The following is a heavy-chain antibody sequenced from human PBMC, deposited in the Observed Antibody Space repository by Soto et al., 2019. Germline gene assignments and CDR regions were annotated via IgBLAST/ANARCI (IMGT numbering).Heavy chain of an antibody. V-gene: IGHV1-69*02. CDR1: GVTFNNST. CDR3: ARPSTTASGGVEQ. D-gene: IGHD3-16*01. Sequence: QVQLVQSGAEVKQPGSSVKVSCKASGVTFNNSTVNWVRQAPGQGLEWMGRFTPILGVANNAQKFQGRLTLSVEKSTSTAYMELSSLRSEDTAVYYCARPSTTASGGVEQWGQGTPVIVSS. J-gene: IGHJ4*02. CDR2: FTPILGVA.